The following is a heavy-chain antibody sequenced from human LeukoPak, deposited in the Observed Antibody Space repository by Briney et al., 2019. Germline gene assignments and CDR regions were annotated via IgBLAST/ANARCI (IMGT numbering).Heavy chain of an antibody. Sequence: ASVRVSCKASGYTFTSHAISWVRQAPVQGLEWMGWISAYNGYTNSAQKFQGRVSMTTDTSTSTAYMELWSLRSDDTAVYYCARDRLVGAATPLDYWGQGTPVTVSS. CDR2: ISAYNGYT. D-gene: IGHD1-26*01. CDR1: GYTFTSHA. V-gene: IGHV1-18*01. J-gene: IGHJ4*02. CDR3: ARDRLVGAATPLDY.